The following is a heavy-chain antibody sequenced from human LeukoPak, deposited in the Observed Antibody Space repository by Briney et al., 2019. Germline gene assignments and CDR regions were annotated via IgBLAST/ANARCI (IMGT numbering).Heavy chain of an antibody. D-gene: IGHD5-12*01. J-gene: IGHJ5*02. V-gene: IGHV4-59*11. CDR2: VHYSRGT. Sequence: PSETLSLTCTVSGGSISNHYCNWVRQSPGKELEWIGYVHYSRGTNYNPSLKSRVTISLDTSKNQFFLQLSSVTAADTAVYHCASGQGWLTDHWGRGTLVAVSS. CDR3: ASGQGWLTDH. CDR1: GGSISNHY.